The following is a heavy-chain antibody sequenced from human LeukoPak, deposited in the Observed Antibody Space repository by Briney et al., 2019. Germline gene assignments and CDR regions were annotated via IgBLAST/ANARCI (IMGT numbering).Heavy chain of an antibody. CDR3: AGGTRRRGWGFEY. Sequence: PSETLSFTCTVPGYSFNSGYYWGWLRQPPGNGLEWIGTIYHSRSTYYKSFFKNRVTISVDTSKTQFSLKLSSVTPPDTAVYYCAGGTRRRGWGFEYWGQGNLVTVSS. CDR1: GYSFNSGYY. J-gene: IGHJ4*02. D-gene: IGHD3-16*01. V-gene: IGHV4-38-2*02. CDR2: IYHSRST.